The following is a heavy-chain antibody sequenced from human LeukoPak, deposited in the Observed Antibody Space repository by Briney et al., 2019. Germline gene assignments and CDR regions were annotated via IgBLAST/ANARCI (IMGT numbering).Heavy chain of an antibody. CDR2: ITGSGGDA. J-gene: IGHJ4*02. Sequence: PGGSLRLSCAASGFTFSNYAMHSVRQAPGKGLEWVSSITGSGGDAYYADSVKGRFTISRDNSKNTLDLQMNSLRAEDTAVYYCAKGLKGCSGSSCYYFFDFWGQGALITVSS. D-gene: IGHD2-15*01. V-gene: IGHV3-23*01. CDR1: GFTFSNYA. CDR3: AKGLKGCSGSSCYYFFDF.